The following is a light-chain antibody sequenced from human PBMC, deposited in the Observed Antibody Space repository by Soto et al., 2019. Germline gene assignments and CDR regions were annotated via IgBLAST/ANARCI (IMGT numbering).Light chain of an antibody. Sequence: ETMLTKSPGTLSLSQGERATLSCGASQSVSSSFLAWDQQKPGQAPRLLIYGASSRATGIPDRFSGSGSGTEFALTISSLQSEDFAVYDCQPYRNWPPLTFGGGTKVELK. CDR1: QSVSSSF. CDR2: GAS. J-gene: IGKJ4*01. V-gene: IGKV3-20*01. CDR3: QPYRNWPPLT.